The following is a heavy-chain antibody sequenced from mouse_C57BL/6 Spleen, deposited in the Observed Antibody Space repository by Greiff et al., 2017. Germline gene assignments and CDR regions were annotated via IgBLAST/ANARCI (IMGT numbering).Heavy chain of an antibody. D-gene: IGHD2-4*01. Sequence: VQLQQSGAELVKPGASVKLSCKASGYTFTEYTIPWVKQRSGQGLEWIGWFYPGSGSIKYNEKFKDKATLTADKSSSTVYMELSRLTSEDSAVYFCARHEDYYDYGDWYFDVWGTGTTVTVSS. V-gene: IGHV1-62-2*01. CDR1: GYTFTEYT. J-gene: IGHJ1*03. CDR3: ARHEDYYDYGDWYFDV. CDR2: FYPGSGSI.